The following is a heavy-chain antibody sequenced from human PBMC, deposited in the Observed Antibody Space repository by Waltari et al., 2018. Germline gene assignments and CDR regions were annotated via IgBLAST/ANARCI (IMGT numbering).Heavy chain of an antibody. CDR2: ISSSSSYI. CDR1: GFTFSSYS. Sequence: EVQLVESGGGLVKPGGSLRLSCAASGFTFSSYSMHWVRQAPGKGLEWVSSISSSSSYIYYADSVKGRFTISRDNAKNSLYLQMNSLRAEDTAVYYCARDLISSSGWYSERGGRDWGQGTLVTVSS. CDR3: ARDLISSSGWYSERGGRD. V-gene: IGHV3-21*01. J-gene: IGHJ4*02. D-gene: IGHD6-19*01.